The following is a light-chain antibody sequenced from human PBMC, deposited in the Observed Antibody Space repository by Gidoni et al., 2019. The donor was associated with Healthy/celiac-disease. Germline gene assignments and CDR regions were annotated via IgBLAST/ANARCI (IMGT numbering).Light chain of an antibody. V-gene: IGKV3-20*01. J-gene: IGKJ3*01. CDR1: QSVSSSY. Sequence: ETALTQSPGTLSLSPGERATISCRASQSVSSSYLAWYQQKPGQAPRLLIYGASSRATGIPDRFSGSGSGTDFTLTISRLEPEDFAVYYCQQYGSSPPTTFGPGTKVEIK. CDR2: GAS. CDR3: QQYGSSPPTT.